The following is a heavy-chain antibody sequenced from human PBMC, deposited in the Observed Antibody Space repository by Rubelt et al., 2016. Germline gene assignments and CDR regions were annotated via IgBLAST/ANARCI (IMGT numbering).Heavy chain of an antibody. J-gene: IGHJ4*01. Sequence: QVQLQQWGAGLLKPSETLSLTCAVYGGSFSGYYWSWIRQPPGKGLEWIGEINHSGSTTYNPPLKSRVTILVDTSKNQFSLKLTPVTAADTAGYYCARVVVGSGYEEYWGHGTLVTVSS. V-gene: IGHV4-34*01. D-gene: IGHD5-12*01. CDR1: GGSFSGYY. CDR2: INHSGST. CDR3: ARVVVGSGYEEY.